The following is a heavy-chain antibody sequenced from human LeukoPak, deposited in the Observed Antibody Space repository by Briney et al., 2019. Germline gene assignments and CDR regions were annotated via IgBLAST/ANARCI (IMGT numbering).Heavy chain of an antibody. CDR3: ATMQWLEGVDWFDP. V-gene: IGHV3-30*02. CDR1: GFTFSSYG. Sequence: GGSLRLSCAASGFTFSSYGMHWVRQAPGKGLEWVAFIRYDGSNKYYVDSVKGRFTISRDNSKNILFLQMNSLRAEDTAVYYCATMQWLEGVDWFDPWGQGTLVTVSS. J-gene: IGHJ5*02. CDR2: IRYDGSNK. D-gene: IGHD6-19*01.